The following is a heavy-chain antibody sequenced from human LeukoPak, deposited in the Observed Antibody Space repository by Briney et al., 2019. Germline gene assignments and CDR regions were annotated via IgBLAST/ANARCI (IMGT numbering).Heavy chain of an antibody. CDR2: ISSSGSTI. Sequence: PGGSLRLSCAASGFTFSSYEMNWVRQAPGKGLEWVSYISSSGSTIYYADSVKGRFTISRDNSKNTLYLQMNSLRAEDTAVYYCARDLWGFDYWGQGTLVTVSS. J-gene: IGHJ4*02. CDR1: GFTFSSYE. CDR3: ARDLWGFDY. V-gene: IGHV3-48*03. D-gene: IGHD1-26*01.